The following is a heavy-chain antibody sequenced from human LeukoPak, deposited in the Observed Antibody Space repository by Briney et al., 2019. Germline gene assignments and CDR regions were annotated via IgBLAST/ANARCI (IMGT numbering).Heavy chain of an antibody. CDR3: ARAGVELRYNWFDP. D-gene: IGHD1-7*01. CDR1: GYTFTSYD. Sequence: GASVKVSCKASGYTFTSYDINWVRQATGQGLEWMGWMNPNSGNTGYAQKFQGRVTMTRNTSISTAYMELSSLRSEDTAVYYCARAGVELRYNWFDPWGQGTLVTVSS. CDR2: MNPNSGNT. V-gene: IGHV1-8*01. J-gene: IGHJ5*02.